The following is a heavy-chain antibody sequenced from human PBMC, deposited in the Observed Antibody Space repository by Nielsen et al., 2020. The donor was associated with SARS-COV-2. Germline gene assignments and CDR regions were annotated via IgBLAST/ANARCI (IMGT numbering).Heavy chain of an antibody. D-gene: IGHD4-23*01. J-gene: IGHJ4*02. CDR3: ARDPPIVTPNRGAFDC. Sequence: WVRQAPGQGLEWMGWISAYNGNTNYAQKLQGRVTITADESTSTAYMELSSLRSEDTAVYYCARDPPIVTPNRGAFDCWGQGTLVTVSS. CDR2: ISAYNGNT. V-gene: IGHV1-18*01.